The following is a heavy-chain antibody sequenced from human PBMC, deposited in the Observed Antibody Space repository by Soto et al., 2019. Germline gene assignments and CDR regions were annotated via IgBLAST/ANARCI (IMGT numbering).Heavy chain of an antibody. D-gene: IGHD3-10*01. CDR1: GFSLSASGVG. Sequence: QITLRESGPALVKPTQTLMLTCSFSGFSLSASGVGVGWTRQPPGKAPEWLALIYWDDDKRYSPSLQNRLTITTDTSKNQVVLTMANMDPVDTATYYCVHSRGGHGSPFDYWGQGTLVTVSS. V-gene: IGHV2-5*02. CDR2: IYWDDDK. CDR3: VHSRGGHGSPFDY. J-gene: IGHJ4*02.